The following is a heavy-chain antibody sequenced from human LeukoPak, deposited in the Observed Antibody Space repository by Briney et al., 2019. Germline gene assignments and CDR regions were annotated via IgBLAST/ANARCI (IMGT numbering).Heavy chain of an antibody. Sequence: GGSLRLSCAASGVIFSRYWMSWLRQAPGKGLEWVANIKQDGSEKYYVDSVKGRFTISRDNAKNSLYLQMNSLRAEDTAVYYCARVGVTGDAFDIWGQGTMVTVSS. CDR1: GVIFSRYW. CDR3: ARVGVTGDAFDI. CDR2: IKQDGSEK. J-gene: IGHJ3*02. D-gene: IGHD3-16*01. V-gene: IGHV3-7*01.